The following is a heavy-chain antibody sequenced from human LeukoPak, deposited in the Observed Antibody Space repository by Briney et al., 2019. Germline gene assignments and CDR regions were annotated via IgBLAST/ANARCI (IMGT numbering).Heavy chain of an antibody. Sequence: GGSLRLSCAASGFTFSSYGMHWVRQAPGKGLEWVAVISYDGSNKYYADSVKGRFTISRDNSKNTLYLQMNSLRAEDTAVYYCAKDLPSTVGGGGFDYWGQGTLVTVSS. CDR1: GFTFSSYG. J-gene: IGHJ4*02. CDR2: ISYDGSNK. V-gene: IGHV3-30*18. CDR3: AKDLPSTVGGGGFDY. D-gene: IGHD3-16*01.